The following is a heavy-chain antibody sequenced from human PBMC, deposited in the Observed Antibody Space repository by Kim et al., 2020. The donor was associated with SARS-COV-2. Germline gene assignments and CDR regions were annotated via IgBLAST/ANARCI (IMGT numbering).Heavy chain of an antibody. Sequence: GGSLRLSCAASGFIFSSYEMNWVRQAPGKGLEWVSYISSSGSTIYYADSVKGRFTISRDNAKNSLYLQMNSLRAEDTAVYYCARDRAALFVSPLLDYWGQGTLVTVSS. CDR1: GFIFSSYE. CDR3: ARDRAALFVSPLLDY. CDR2: ISSSGSTI. V-gene: IGHV3-48*03. J-gene: IGHJ4*03. D-gene: IGHD6-13*01.